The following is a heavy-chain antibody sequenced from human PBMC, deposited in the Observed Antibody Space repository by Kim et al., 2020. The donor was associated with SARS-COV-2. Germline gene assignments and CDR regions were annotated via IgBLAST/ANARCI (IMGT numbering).Heavy chain of an antibody. CDR1: GFAFSTYT. CDR2: ISSSSSYI. CDR3: ARARWGSYFDY. Sequence: GWSLRLSCAASGFAFSTYTMTWVRQAPGKGLEWVSSISSSSSYIYYADSVRGRFTISRDNAENSLHLQMNSLRAEDTAVYYCARARWGSYFDYWGQGTLV. D-gene: IGHD2-21*01. V-gene: IGHV3-21*01. J-gene: IGHJ4*02.